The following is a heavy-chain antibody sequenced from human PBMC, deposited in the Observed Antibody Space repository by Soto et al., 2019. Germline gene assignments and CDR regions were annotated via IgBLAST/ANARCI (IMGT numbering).Heavy chain of an antibody. CDR2: IDPGDSET. J-gene: IGHJ4*02. CDR3: ARQKTLDFWSGYPLGSFDL. CDR1: GSMFSYYW. Sequence: EVQLVQSGAEVKQPGESLRISCAGSGSMFSYYWIAWLRQMPGKGLEWMGIIDPGDSETRYNPSFQGQVTISVDTSISTAYLHWATLKTSDTAIYYCARQKTLDFWSGYPLGSFDLWGQGTLVTVTA. V-gene: IGHV5-51*01. D-gene: IGHD3-3*01.